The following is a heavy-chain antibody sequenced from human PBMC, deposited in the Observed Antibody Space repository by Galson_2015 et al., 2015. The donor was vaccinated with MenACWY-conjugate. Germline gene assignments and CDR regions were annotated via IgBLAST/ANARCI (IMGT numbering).Heavy chain of an antibody. CDR1: GYTFTTYW. Sequence: QSGAEVKKPGESLQISCKGSGYTFTTYWIGWVHQLPGKGLEWMGLISPGDSETRYSPAFQGQVTISADKSISTVYVQWESLQASDTAMYYCARHPPCGRGMDVWGQGTTVTVSS. V-gene: IGHV5-51*07. D-gene: IGHD1-26*01. CDR2: ISPGDSET. CDR3: ARHPPCGRGMDV. J-gene: IGHJ6*02.